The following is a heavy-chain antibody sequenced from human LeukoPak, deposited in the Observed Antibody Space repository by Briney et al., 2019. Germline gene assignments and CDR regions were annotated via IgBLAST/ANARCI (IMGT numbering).Heavy chain of an antibody. Sequence: SETLSLTCTVSGGSISSLTYYWGWIRQPPGKGLEWIASIHYSETTYYSPSLKSRVAISVDRSNNQFSLRLSSVTAADTAVYFCTGYSSGWSSGGGYWGQGTLVTVSS. CDR3: TGYSSGWSSGGGY. V-gene: IGHV4-39*01. CDR1: GGSISSLTYY. CDR2: IHYSETT. D-gene: IGHD6-19*01. J-gene: IGHJ4*02.